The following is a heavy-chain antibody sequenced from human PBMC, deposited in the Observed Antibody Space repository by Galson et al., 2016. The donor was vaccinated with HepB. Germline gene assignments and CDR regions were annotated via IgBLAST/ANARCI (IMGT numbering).Heavy chain of an antibody. Sequence: SGAEVKKPGESLKISCQVSGYKFTTYWIGWVRQMPGKGLEWMGLIYPRDSDVTYSPSFQGQVTISADKSITTAYLQWSSLKASDTAMYYCARLGGAVPFDYWGQGTLVTVSS. J-gene: IGHJ4*02. CDR2: IYPRDSDV. CDR3: ARLGGAVPFDY. V-gene: IGHV5-51*01. D-gene: IGHD2-2*01. CDR1: GYKFTTYW.